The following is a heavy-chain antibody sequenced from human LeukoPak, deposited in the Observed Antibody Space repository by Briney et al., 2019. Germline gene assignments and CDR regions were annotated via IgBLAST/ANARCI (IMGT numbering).Heavy chain of an antibody. V-gene: IGHV4-31*03. J-gene: IGHJ4*02. CDR2: IYYSGST. D-gene: IGHD3-22*01. CDR1: GGSISSGGYY. CDR3: AREGYYDSSGYYYFDY. Sequence: SETLSLTCTVSGGSISSGGYYWSWIRQHPGKGLEWIGYIYYSGSTYYNPFLKSRVTISVDTSKNQFSLKLSSVTAADTAVYYCAREGYYDSSGYYYFDYWGQGTLVTVSS.